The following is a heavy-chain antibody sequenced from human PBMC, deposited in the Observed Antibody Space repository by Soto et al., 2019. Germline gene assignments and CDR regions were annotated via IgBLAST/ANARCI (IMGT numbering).Heavy chain of an antibody. CDR1: GFTFSRYV. CDR2: INSNGGST. D-gene: IGHD2-2*01. V-gene: IGHV3-23*01. J-gene: IGHJ4*02. Sequence: EVQLLESGGGLVQPGGSLRLSCVASGFTFSRYVMTWVRQAPGKGLEWVSTINSNGGSTYYTDSVKGRFTISRDNYKNSLYLQMNGLRAEDTAVYFCARVPDLDYCSRTSCLYYFDYWGQGALVTVSS. CDR3: ARVPDLDYCSRTSCLYYFDY.